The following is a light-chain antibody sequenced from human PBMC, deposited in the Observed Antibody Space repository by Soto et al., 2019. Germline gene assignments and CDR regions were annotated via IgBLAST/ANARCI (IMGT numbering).Light chain of an antibody. Sequence: DIQMTQSPSTLSASVGDRVTITCRASQSISSWLAWYQQKPGKAPKLLIYDASSLESGVTSRVNGSGSGTEFTLTLSGFQPHDFAKYYCQQYNTYSPKTFGGGTKVEIK. J-gene: IGKJ4*01. CDR3: QQYNTYSPKT. CDR1: QSISSW. CDR2: DAS. V-gene: IGKV1-5*01.